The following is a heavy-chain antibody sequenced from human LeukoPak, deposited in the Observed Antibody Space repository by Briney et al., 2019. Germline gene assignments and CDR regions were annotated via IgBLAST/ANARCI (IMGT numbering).Heavy chain of an antibody. CDR3: AKSDIIVVSDAKGNWFDP. D-gene: IGHD2-2*01. V-gene: IGHV3-30*02. CDR2: IRNDGSMK. CDR1: GFVFSNYG. Sequence: GGSLRLSCAASGFVFSNYGMHWVRQTPAKGLEWVAFIRNDGSMKYYADSVKGRFTISRDNSKNTLYLQMNNLRTEDMAVYYCAKSDIIVVSDAKGNWFDPWGQGSLVTVSS. J-gene: IGHJ5*02.